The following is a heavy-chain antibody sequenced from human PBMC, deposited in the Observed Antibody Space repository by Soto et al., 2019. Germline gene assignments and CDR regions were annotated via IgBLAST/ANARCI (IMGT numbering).Heavy chain of an antibody. Sequence: SGHLSISCTASGCCISSYYWSWIRQPPGKGLEWIGYIYYSGSTNYNPSLKSRVTISVDTSKNQFSLKLRSVTAADTAVYYRARDRGVPAEKTSYYEIRALCGKGT. CDR2: IYYSGST. V-gene: IGHV4-59*01. CDR1: GCCISSYY. D-gene: IGHD2-2*01. J-gene: IGHJ6*03. CDR3: ARDRGVPAEKTSYYEIRAL.